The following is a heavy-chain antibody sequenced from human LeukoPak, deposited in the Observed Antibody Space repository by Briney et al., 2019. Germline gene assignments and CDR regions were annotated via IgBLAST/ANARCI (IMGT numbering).Heavy chain of an antibody. D-gene: IGHD3-16*01. CDR1: GFTFSTYG. V-gene: IGHV3-7*01. Sequence: GGSLRLSCAASGFTFSTYGMHWVRQAPGKGLEWVANIKEDGSEKYYVDSVKGRFTISRDNAKNSLYLQMNSLRAEDTAVYYCARDLGYDTFVYWGQGTLVTVSS. J-gene: IGHJ4*02. CDR2: IKEDGSEK. CDR3: ARDLGYDTFVY.